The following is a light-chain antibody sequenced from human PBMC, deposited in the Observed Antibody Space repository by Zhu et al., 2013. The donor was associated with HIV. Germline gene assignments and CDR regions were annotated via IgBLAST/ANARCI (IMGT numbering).Light chain of an antibody. V-gene: IGKV3-20*01. J-gene: IGKJ2*01. CDR1: QSIGTY. Sequence: EIVLTQSPGTLSLSPGERATLSCRASQSIGTYLAWYQQKRGQAPRLLIYRASNRATGIPARFSGSGSGTDFTLTISRLEPEDFAVYYCQQYYSTPYTFGQGTKVEIK. CDR2: RAS. CDR3: QQYYSTPYT.